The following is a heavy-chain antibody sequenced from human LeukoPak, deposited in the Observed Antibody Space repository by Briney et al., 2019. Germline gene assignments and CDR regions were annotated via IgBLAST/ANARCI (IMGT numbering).Heavy chain of an antibody. Sequence: PGGSLRLSCAASGFTFSSYAMSWVRQAPGKGLEWVSAISGSGGSTYYADSVKGRFTISRDNSKNTLYLQMNSLRAEDTAVYYCAKGVYYDFWSGYYNYYYGMDVWGQGTTVTVSS. CDR3: AKGVYYDFWSGYYNYYYGMDV. D-gene: IGHD3-3*01. CDR2: ISGSGGST. J-gene: IGHJ6*02. V-gene: IGHV3-23*01. CDR1: GFTFSSYA.